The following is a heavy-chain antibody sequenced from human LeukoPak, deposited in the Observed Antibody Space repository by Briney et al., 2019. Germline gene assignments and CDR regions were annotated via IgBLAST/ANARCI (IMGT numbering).Heavy chain of an antibody. J-gene: IGHJ5*02. CDR3: ARTPTLQLWLPEARFDP. CDR1: GYTFTSYD. CDR2: INPHSGGT. Sequence: ASVKVSCKASGYTFTSYDINWVRQATGQGLEWMGWINPHSGGTNYAQRFVGRVTMTRDTSINTAYMELSRLRYDDTAVYYCARTPTLQLWLPEARFDPWGQGTLVTVSS. V-gene: IGHV1-2*02. D-gene: IGHD5-18*01.